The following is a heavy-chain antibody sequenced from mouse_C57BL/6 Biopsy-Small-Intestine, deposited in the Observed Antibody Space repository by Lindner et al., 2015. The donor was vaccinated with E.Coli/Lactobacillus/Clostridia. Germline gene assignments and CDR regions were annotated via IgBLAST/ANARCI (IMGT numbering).Heavy chain of an antibody. D-gene: IGHD1-1*02. CDR2: INPTSGTT. CDR1: GYSFTTSY. CDR3: ARSQYCGGDCYYYAFDI. V-gene: IGHV1-64*01. Sequence: SVKVSCKASGYSFTTSYLHWVADRAPGQGLEWMGIINPTSGTTTYTQKFRGRITMTRDTSTSTVYMELSSLRSEDTAVYYCARSQYCGGDCYYYAFDIWGQGTMVTVSS. J-gene: IGHJ3*01.